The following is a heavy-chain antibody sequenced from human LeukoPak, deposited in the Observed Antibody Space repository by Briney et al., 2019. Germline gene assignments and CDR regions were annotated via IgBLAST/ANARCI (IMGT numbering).Heavy chain of an antibody. J-gene: IGHJ5*02. CDR3: GVSDMVRGAWLDP. D-gene: IGHD3-10*01. V-gene: IGHV1-2*02. CDR1: GYTFTAYH. Sequence: ASVKVSCKASGYTFTAYHMHWVRQAPGQGLEWMGWINPNSGGTNYEQKFQGRVTMTRDTSISTAYMELSRLRSDDTAVYYCGVSDMVRGAWLDPWGQGTLVTVSS. CDR2: INPNSGGT.